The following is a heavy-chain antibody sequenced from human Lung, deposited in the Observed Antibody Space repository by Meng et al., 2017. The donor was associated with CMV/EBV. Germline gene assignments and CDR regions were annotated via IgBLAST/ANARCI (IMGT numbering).Heavy chain of an antibody. V-gene: IGHV3-43D*04. CDR2: ITWDGIST. Sequence: GESXKISCAASGFSFDDYAMHRVRQAPGKGLEWVSLITWDGISTYYADAVKGRFTISGDNSKNFLYLEMHSLRAEDSAFYYCAKDNDYDSSGYYVDYWGHGTLVTVSS. CDR1: GFSFDDYA. J-gene: IGHJ4*03. CDR3: AKDNDYDSSGYYVDY. D-gene: IGHD3-22*01.